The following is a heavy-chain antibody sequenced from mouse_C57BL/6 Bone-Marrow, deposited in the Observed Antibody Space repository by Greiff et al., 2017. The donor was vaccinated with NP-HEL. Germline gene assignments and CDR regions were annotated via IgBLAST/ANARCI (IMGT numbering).Heavy chain of an antibody. CDR1: GFTFSDYY. CDR3: ARDALTGGGYYFDY. Sequence: EVHLVESEGGLVQPGSSMKLSCTASGFTFSDYYMAWVRQVPEKGLEWVANINYDGSSTYYLDSLKSRLIISRDNAKNILYLQMSSLKSEDTATYYCARDALTGGGYYFDYWGQGTTLTVSS. D-gene: IGHD4-1*01. V-gene: IGHV5-16*01. J-gene: IGHJ2*01. CDR2: INYDGSST.